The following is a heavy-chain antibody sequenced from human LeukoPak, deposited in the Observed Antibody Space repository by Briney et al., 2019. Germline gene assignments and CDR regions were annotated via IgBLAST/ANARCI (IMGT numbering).Heavy chain of an antibody. CDR3: AGGGTPARYYYYYIHV. V-gene: IGHV1-18*01. CDR2: ISAYNGNT. Sequence: ASVKVSCKASGYTFTSYGISWVRQAPGQGLEWMGWISAYNGNTNYAQKLQGRVTMTTDTSTSTAYMELRSLRSDDTAVYYCAGGGTPARYYYYYIHVWGKGTTVTVSS. CDR1: GYTFTSYG. D-gene: IGHD2-2*01. J-gene: IGHJ6*03.